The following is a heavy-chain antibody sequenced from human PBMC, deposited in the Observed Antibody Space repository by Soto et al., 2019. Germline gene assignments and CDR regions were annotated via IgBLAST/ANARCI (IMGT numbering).Heavy chain of an antibody. J-gene: IGHJ6*02. Sequence: PGGSLRLSCAASGFTFSSYGMHWVRQAPGKGLEWVAVIWYDGSNKYYADSVKGRFTISRDNSKNTLYLQMNSLRAEDTAVYYCAREWRSLQLLSKDYYYGMDVWGQGTTVTVSS. CDR1: GFTFSSYG. CDR3: AREWRSLQLLSKDYYYGMDV. D-gene: IGHD5-12*01. V-gene: IGHV3-33*01. CDR2: IWYDGSNK.